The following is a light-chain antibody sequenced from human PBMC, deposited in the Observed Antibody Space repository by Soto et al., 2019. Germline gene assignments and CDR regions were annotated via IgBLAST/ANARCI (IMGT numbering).Light chain of an antibody. V-gene: IGLV4-69*01. Sequence: QSVLTQSPSASASLGASVKLTCPLSSGHSSYAIAWHQQQPEKGPRYLMKLNSDGSHSKGDGIPDRFSGSSSGAERYLTIPSLQSEDEADYYCQTWGTGIQVFGTGTKVTVL. CDR3: QTWGTGIQV. CDR2: LNSDGSH. CDR1: SGHSSYA. J-gene: IGLJ1*01.